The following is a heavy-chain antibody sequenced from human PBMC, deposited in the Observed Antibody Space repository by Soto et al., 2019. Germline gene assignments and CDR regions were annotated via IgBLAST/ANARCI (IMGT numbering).Heavy chain of an antibody. CDR1: GFTFSSYG. V-gene: IGHV3-33*01. Sequence: GGSLRLSCAASGFTFSSYGMHWVRQAPGKGLEWVAVIWYDGSNKYYADSVKGRFTISRDNSKNTLYLQMNSLRAEDTAVYYCARDYLLSGTTPDYWGQGTLVTVSS. J-gene: IGHJ4*02. CDR2: IWYDGSNK. CDR3: ARDYLLSGTTPDY. D-gene: IGHD1-1*01.